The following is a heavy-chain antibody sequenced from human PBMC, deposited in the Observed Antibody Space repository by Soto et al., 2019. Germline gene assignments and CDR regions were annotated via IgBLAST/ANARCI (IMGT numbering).Heavy chain of an antibody. J-gene: IGHJ6*03. V-gene: IGHV3-7*01. Sequence: PGGSLILSCAASGFTFSSYWMSWVRQAPGKGLEWVANIKQDGSEKYYVDSVKGRFTISRDNAKNSLYLQMNSLRAEDTAVYYCARPPSGYCSSTSCYDRGSGYYYYYMDVWGKGTTVTVSS. CDR3: ARPPSGYCSSTSCYDRGSGYYYYYMDV. D-gene: IGHD2-2*01. CDR2: IKQDGSEK. CDR1: GFTFSSYW.